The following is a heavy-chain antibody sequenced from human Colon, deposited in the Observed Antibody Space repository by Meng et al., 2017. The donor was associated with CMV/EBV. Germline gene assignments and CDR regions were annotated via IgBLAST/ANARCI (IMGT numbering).Heavy chain of an antibody. CDR1: GYSINSYF. D-gene: IGHD3-3*01. V-gene: IGHV1-2*02. J-gene: IGHJ4*02. CDR3: ATFGGDFDY. Sequence: VQRVESGVGVRGPGASVEGSCKTSGYSINSYFMHWVRQGPGQGLEWMRWINPVTGDTSYAQKFQVRVTMTRDTSISTAYMELSSLRSDDTAVYYCATFGGDFDYWGQGTLVTVSS. CDR2: INPVTGDT.